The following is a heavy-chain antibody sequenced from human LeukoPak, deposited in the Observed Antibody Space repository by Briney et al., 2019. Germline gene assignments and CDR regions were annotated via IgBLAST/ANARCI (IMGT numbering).Heavy chain of an antibody. CDR1: GYTFTSYG. D-gene: IGHD3-3*01. V-gene: IGHV1-18*01. Sequence: ASVKVSCKASGYTFTSYGISWVRQAPGQGLEWMGWISAYNGNTNYAQKLQGRVTMTTDTPTSTAYMELRSLRSDDTAVYYCARGDRYDFWSGYNFDYWGQGTLVTVSS. J-gene: IGHJ4*02. CDR3: ARGDRYDFWSGYNFDY. CDR2: ISAYNGNT.